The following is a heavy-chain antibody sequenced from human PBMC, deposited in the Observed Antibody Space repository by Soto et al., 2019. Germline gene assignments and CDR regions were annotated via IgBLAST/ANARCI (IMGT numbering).Heavy chain of an antibody. CDR2: IWYDGSNK. Sequence: GGSLRLSCAASGFTFSSYGMHWVRQAPGKGLEWVAVIWYDGSNKYYADSVKGRFTISRDNSKNTLYLQMNSLRAEDTAVYYCARELVVVAATRLSYYGMDVWGQGTTVTVSS. CDR1: GFTFSSYG. D-gene: IGHD2-15*01. CDR3: ARELVVVAATRLSYYGMDV. J-gene: IGHJ6*02. V-gene: IGHV3-33*01.